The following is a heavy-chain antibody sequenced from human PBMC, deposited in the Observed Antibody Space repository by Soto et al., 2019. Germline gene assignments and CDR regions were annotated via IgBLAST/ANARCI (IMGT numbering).Heavy chain of an antibody. V-gene: IGHV3-30*03. CDR1: GFTFDSYG. CDR2: ISHDGSKT. J-gene: IGHJ4*02. CDR3: AYSSTPFDY. D-gene: IGHD6-13*01. Sequence: PGGSLRLSCAASGFTFDSYGIHWVRQAPGKGLEWVAVISHDGSKTNYADSVKGRFTISRDNSKNTLYLQMNSLRAEDTAVYYCAYSSTPFDYWGQGTLVTVSS.